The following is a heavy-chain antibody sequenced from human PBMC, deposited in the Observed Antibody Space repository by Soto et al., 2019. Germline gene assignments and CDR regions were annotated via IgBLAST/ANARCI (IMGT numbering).Heavy chain of an antibody. Sequence: EVQLLESGGGLVQPAGSLRLSCAASGFTFSDYAMSWVRQAPGKGLEWVSAVTGSSGNTDYADSVKGRFTISRDNSKNTLYLQMNSLRAEDTALYFCANTAPGSGSGWLFDYWGQGTLVTVSA. CDR3: ANTAPGSGSGWLFDY. CDR1: GFTFSDYA. V-gene: IGHV3-23*01. J-gene: IGHJ4*02. CDR2: VTGSSGNT. D-gene: IGHD6-19*01.